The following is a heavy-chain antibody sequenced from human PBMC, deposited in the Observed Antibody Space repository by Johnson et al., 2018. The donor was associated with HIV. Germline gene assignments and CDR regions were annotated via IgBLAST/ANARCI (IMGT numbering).Heavy chain of an antibody. V-gene: IGHV3-30*03. Sequence: QVLLVESGGGVVQPGRSLRLSCAASGFTFSSYGMHWVRQAPGKGLEWVAVISYDGSNKYYADSVKGRFTISRDNSKNTLYLQMNSLRAEDTAVYYCAREDSSGYFDGFDVWGQGTMVTVSS. D-gene: IGHD3-22*01. CDR3: AREDSSGYFDGFDV. CDR1: GFTFSSYG. CDR2: ISYDGSNK. J-gene: IGHJ3*01.